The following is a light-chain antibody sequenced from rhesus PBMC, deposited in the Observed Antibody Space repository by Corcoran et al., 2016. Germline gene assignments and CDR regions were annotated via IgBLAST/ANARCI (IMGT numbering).Light chain of an antibody. J-gene: IGKJ2*01. CDR2: AAS. CDR3: LQHNSYPHS. V-gene: IGKV1-28*03. CDR1: QGIRRY. Sequence: DIQMTQSPSSLSASVGDTVTITCRASQGIRRYLTWFQQKPGKAPKLLIDAASSLESGVPSRFRGSGYGTNFTLSISSLQPEDFAVYYCLQHNSYPHSFGQGTKVESK.